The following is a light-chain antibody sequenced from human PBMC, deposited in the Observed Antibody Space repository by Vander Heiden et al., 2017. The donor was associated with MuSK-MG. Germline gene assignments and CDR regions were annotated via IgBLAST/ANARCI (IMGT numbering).Light chain of an antibody. CDR2: QDP. Sequence: SYELTQPPSVSVSPGQTASITCSGDKLGDKYACWYQQKPGQSPLLVIYQDPKQPSGIPERFSGSSSADNAATHTSGSTDVNDEDDYCREWEGSTDVVFGGGTKLTVL. J-gene: IGLJ2*01. V-gene: IGLV3-1*01. CDR3: REWEGSTDVV. CDR1: KLGDKY.